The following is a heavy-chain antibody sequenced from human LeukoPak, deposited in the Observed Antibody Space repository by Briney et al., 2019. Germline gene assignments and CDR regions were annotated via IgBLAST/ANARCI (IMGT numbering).Heavy chain of an antibody. Sequence: LAGGSLRLSCAASGFTVSSNYMSWVRQAPGKGLEWVSVIYSGGSTYYADSVKGRFTISRHNSKNTLYLQMNSLRAEDTAVYYCTVSGYSGYVHFDYWGQGTPVTVSS. J-gene: IGHJ4*02. CDR2: IYSGGST. D-gene: IGHD5-12*01. V-gene: IGHV3-53*04. CDR3: TVSGYSGYVHFDY. CDR1: GFTVSSNY.